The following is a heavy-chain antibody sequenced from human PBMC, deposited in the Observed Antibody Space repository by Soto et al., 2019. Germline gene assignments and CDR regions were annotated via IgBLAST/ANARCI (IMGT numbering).Heavy chain of an antibody. V-gene: IGHV3-33*01. CDR3: ARDQLQNYGSGRNVLRYHGMDV. Sequence: PGGSLRLSCAASGFTFSSYGMHWVRQAPGKGLEWVAVIWYDGSNKYYADSVKGRFTISRDNSKNTLYLQMNSLRAEDTAVYYCARDQLQNYGSGRNVLRYHGMDVWGQGTTVTVSS. CDR1: GFTFSSYG. D-gene: IGHD3-10*01. J-gene: IGHJ6*02. CDR2: IWYDGSNK.